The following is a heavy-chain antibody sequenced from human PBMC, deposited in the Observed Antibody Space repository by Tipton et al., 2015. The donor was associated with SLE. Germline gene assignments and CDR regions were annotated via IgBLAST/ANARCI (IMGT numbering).Heavy chain of an antibody. D-gene: IGHD7-27*01. CDR3: ARIGGAGDLYYYYMDV. Sequence: TLSLTCTVSGGSISSGGYYWSWIRQHPGKGLEWIGYIYYSGSTYYNPSLKSRVTISVDTSKNQFSLKMTSVTAADTAVYYCARIGGAGDLYYYYMDVWGKGTTVTVSS. CDR2: IYYSGST. V-gene: IGHV4-31*03. CDR1: GGSISSGGYY. J-gene: IGHJ6*03.